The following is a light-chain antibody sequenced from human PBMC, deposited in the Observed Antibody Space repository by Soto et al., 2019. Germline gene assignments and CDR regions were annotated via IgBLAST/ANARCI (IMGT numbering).Light chain of an antibody. CDR1: QSISIN. CDR3: HQYDNSPLT. V-gene: IGKV3D-15*02. J-gene: IGKJ4*01. Sequence: IVLKQSPGTLSVSPGDRVTLSCRASQSISINLAWYQHKPGQAPRLLIHGASTRATGVPAGISGSGSGTEFTLTISRLEPEDFALYYCHQYDNSPLTFGGGTNVDIK. CDR2: GAS.